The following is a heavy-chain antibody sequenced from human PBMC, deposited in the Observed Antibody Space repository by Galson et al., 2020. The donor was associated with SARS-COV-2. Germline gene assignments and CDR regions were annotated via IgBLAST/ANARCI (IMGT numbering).Heavy chain of an antibody. J-gene: IGHJ3*02. CDR1: GFTFTSSA. CDR2: IVVGSGNT. D-gene: IGHD5-12*01. V-gene: IGHV1-58*02. Sequence: SVKVSCKASGFTFTSSAMQWVRQARGQRLEWIGWIVVGSGNTNYAQKFQERVTITRDMSTSTAYMELSSLRSEDTAVYYCAADRSGYDSGAFDIWGQGTMVTVSS. CDR3: AADRSGYDSGAFDI.